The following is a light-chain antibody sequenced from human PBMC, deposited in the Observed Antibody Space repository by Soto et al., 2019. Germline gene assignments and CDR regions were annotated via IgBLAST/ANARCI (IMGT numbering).Light chain of an antibody. CDR1: QDISNY. Sequence: DVQMTQSPSSLSASVGDRVTLTCRTSQDISNYLAWYQQKPGKVPKLLIYGASTLQLGVPPRFSGSGYGTEFTLTISSLQPEDVATYHCQKYDRPPRTFGQGTKVEIK. CDR2: GAS. CDR3: QKYDRPPRT. J-gene: IGKJ1*01. V-gene: IGKV1-27*01.